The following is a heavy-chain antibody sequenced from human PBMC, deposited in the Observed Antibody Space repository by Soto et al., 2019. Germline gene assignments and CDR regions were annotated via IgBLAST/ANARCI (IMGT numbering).Heavy chain of an antibody. CDR2: LDQSGGT. CDR3: AREDSYGWSGERLHV. CDR1: GDSLRGQS. D-gene: IGHD6-19*01. Sequence: SSSLSLTCAVVGDSLRGQSWNWIRQSPGKGLEWIGELDQSGGTNYNPSLKSRAIISDDTSKNQFSLTLTSVTAADTAVYYCAREDSYGWSGERLHVRGPGTTVTVPS. V-gene: IGHV4-34*01. J-gene: IGHJ6*02.